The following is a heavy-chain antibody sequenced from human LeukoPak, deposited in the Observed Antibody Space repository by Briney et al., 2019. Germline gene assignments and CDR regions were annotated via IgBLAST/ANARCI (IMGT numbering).Heavy chain of an antibody. CDR2: ISWNSGSI. Sequence: GGSLRLSCAASGFTFDDYAMHWVRQAPGKGLEWVSGISWNSGSIGYADSVKGRFTISRDNAKNSLYLQMNSLRAEDTALYYCAKDLTGRAALVVDAFDIWGQGTMVTVSS. CDR3: AKDLTGRAALVVDAFDI. D-gene: IGHD2-15*01. V-gene: IGHV3-9*01. J-gene: IGHJ3*02. CDR1: GFTFDDYA.